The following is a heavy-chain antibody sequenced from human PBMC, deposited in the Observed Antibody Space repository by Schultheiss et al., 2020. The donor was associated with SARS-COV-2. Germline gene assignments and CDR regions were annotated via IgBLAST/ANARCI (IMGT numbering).Heavy chain of an antibody. J-gene: IGHJ4*02. Sequence: GGSLRLSCAASGFTFSSYAMHWVRQAPGKGLEWVAVISYDGSNKYYADSVKGRFTISRDNSKNTLYLQMNSLRPEDTAVYFCARAGLGGGSGWYVWGQGTLGTVSS. V-gene: IGHV3-30*04. CDR2: ISYDGSNK. CDR3: ARAGLGGGSGWYV. D-gene: IGHD6-19*01. CDR1: GFTFSSYA.